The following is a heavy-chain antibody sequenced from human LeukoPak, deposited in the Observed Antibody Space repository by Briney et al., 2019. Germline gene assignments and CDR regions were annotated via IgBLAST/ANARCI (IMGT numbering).Heavy chain of an antibody. D-gene: IGHD3-3*01. CDR3: ARDPGLTIFGVVSPPDH. CDR2: INPNSGGT. Sequence: GASVKVSCKASGYTFTGYYMHWVRQAPGQGLEWMGWINPNSGGTNYAQKFQGRVTMTRDTSISTAYMELSRLRSDDTAVYYCARDPGLTIFGVVSPPDHWGQGTLVTVSS. J-gene: IGHJ4*02. V-gene: IGHV1-2*02. CDR1: GYTFTGYY.